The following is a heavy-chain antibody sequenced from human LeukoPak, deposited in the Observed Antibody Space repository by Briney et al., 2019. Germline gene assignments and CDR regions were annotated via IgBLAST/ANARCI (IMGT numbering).Heavy chain of an antibody. CDR2: IYSGGST. D-gene: IGHD3-10*01. CDR1: GFTVRSNY. CDR3: ARVYYGSGSLHYYYYYMDV. J-gene: IGHJ6*03. Sequence: GGSLRLSCAASGFTVRSNYMSWVRQAPGKGLEWVAVIYSGGSTYYAGSVKGRFTISRDNPKNTLYLQMNSLRVDDTAVYYCARVYYGSGSLHYYYYYMDVWGKGTTVTISS. V-gene: IGHV3-53*01.